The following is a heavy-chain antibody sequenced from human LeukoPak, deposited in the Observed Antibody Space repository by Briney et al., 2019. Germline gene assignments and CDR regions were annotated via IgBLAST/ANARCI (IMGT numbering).Heavy chain of an antibody. Sequence: GGPLRLSCAASGFTFSSYSMNWVRRAPGKGLEWVSSISSRSSYIYYADPVKRRFNISRDNDKNSLSVQVKSLRPEDTAVYYCARGPINIAARASDAFDIWGQGTMVTVSS. J-gene: IGHJ3*02. D-gene: IGHD6-6*01. CDR3: ARGPINIAARASDAFDI. CDR2: ISSRSSYI. V-gene: IGHV3-21*01. CDR1: GFTFSSYS.